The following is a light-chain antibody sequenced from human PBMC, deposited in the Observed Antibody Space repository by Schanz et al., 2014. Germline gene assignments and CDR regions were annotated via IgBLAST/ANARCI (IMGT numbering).Light chain of an antibody. Sequence: QSALTQPASVSGSPGQSITISCTGTSSDIAAYDSVSWYQHHPDKAPKLMIYDVTNRPSGVSNRFSGSKSGDTASLTISVLQADDEADYYCSSYAGSNKFGVFGGGTKLTVL. CDR1: SSDIAAYDS. V-gene: IGLV2-14*03. CDR2: DVT. J-gene: IGLJ3*02. CDR3: SSYAGSNKFGV.